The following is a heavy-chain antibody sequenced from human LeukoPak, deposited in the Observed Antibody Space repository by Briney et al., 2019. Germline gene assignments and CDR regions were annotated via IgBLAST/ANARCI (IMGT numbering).Heavy chain of an antibody. CDR1: GGSFSGYY. D-gene: IGHD2-8*01. CDR3: ARVRVGYCTNGVCYPEDYYYYGMDV. Sequence: SETLSLTCAVYGGSFSGYYWSWIRQPPGKGLEWIGEINHSGSTNCNPSLKSRVTISVDTSKNQFSLKLSSVTAADTAVYYCARVRVGYCTNGVCYPEDYYYYGMDVWGQGATVTVSS. CDR2: INHSGST. J-gene: IGHJ6*02. V-gene: IGHV4-34*01.